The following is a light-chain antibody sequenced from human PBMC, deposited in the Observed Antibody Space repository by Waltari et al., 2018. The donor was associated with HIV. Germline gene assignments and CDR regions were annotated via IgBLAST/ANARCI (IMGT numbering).Light chain of an antibody. J-gene: IGKJ1*01. Sequence: ERVMTQSPATLSVSPGDTATLSCRASQSVSSNLAWYQHKPGQGPRLLIYGASTRATGIPGRFSGSGSGTDLTLIISSLQSEDSGVYYCQQYNNWPPWTFGQGTKVEIK. CDR1: QSVSSN. V-gene: IGKV3-15*01. CDR3: QQYNNWPPWT. CDR2: GAS.